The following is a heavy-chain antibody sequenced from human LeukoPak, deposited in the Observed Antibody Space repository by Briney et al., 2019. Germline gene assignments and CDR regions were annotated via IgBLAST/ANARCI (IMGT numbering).Heavy chain of an antibody. Sequence: ASVKVSCKASGYTFTGYYMHWVRQAPGQGLEWMGWINPNSGGTNYAQKFQGRVTMTRDTSISTAYMELSRPRSDDTAVYYCARVRSSGLTNWFDPWGQGTLVTVSS. J-gene: IGHJ5*02. D-gene: IGHD6-19*01. CDR2: INPNSGGT. CDR3: ARVRSSGLTNWFDP. V-gene: IGHV1-2*02. CDR1: GYTFTGYY.